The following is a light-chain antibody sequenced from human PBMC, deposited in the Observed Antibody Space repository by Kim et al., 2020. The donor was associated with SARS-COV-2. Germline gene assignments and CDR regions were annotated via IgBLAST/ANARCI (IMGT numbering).Light chain of an antibody. CDR3: QQSHSTPLLT. Sequence: DIQMTQSPSSLSASVGDRVTIACRASQSISTNLNWYQQKPGKAPNLLIYATSNLQSGVPSRFSGSGSGTDFTLTIGSLQAEDFATDYCQQSHSTPLLTFGGGTKVDIK. J-gene: IGKJ4*01. V-gene: IGKV1-39*01. CDR1: QSISTN. CDR2: ATS.